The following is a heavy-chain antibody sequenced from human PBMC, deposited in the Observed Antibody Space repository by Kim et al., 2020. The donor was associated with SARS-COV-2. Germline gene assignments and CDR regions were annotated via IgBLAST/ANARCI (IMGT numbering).Heavy chain of an antibody. Sequence: SETLSLTCTVSGGSISSDGYFWSWIRQHPGKGLEWIGYIYYTGSTYYNPSLKSRSSISVDTSKNQFTLKLSSVTAADTAVYFCARARDMILWFGEMDSWG. V-gene: IGHV4-31*03. J-gene: IGHJ5*01. CDR1: GGSISSDGYF. CDR2: IYYTGST. CDR3: ARARDMILWFGEMDS. D-gene: IGHD3-10*01.